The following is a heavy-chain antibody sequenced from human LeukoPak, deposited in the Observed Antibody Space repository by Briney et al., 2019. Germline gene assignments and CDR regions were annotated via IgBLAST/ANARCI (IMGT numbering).Heavy chain of an antibody. J-gene: IGHJ4*02. CDR1: GFTFDDYA. Sequence: PGGSLRLSCAASGFTFDDYAMHWVRQAPGKGLEWVSLISGDGGSTYYADSVKGRFTISRDNSKNSLYLQMNSLRTEDTALYYWAKDRSVYYYDSSVWPVDYWGQGTLVTVSS. CDR2: ISGDGGST. D-gene: IGHD3-22*01. CDR3: AKDRSVYYYDSSVWPVDY. V-gene: IGHV3-43*02.